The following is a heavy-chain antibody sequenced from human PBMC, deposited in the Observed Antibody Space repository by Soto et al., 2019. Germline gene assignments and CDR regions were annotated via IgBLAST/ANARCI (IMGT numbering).Heavy chain of an antibody. D-gene: IGHD3-3*01. CDR1: GYTLTELS. CDR3: ATGNYFGVLKYYFDY. Sequence: ASVKVSCKVSGYTLTELSMHWVRQAPGKELEWMGGFDPEDGETIYAQKFQGRVTMTEDTSTDTAYMELSSLRSEDTAVYYCATGNYFGVLKYYFDYWGQGTLVTVSS. V-gene: IGHV1-24*01. J-gene: IGHJ4*02. CDR2: FDPEDGET.